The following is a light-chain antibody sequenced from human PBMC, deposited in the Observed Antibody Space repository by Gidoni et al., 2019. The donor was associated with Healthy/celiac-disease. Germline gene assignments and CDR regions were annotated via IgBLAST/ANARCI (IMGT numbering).Light chain of an antibody. CDR2: DAS. J-gene: IGKJ3*01. CDR3: QQRSNWPVT. Sequence: IVLTQSPATLSFSPGERATLSFRARQRGSSHLAWYQQKPGQAPRLLIYDASNRATGIPARFSGSGSGIDFTLTISSLEPEDFAVYYCQQRSNWPVTFGPGTKVDIK. CDR1: QRGSSH. V-gene: IGKV3-11*01.